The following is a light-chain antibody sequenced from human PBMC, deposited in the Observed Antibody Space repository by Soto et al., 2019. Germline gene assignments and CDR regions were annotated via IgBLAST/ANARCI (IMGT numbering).Light chain of an antibody. Sequence: QSVLTQPASVSGSPGQSITISCTGTSRDVGAYNYVSWFQQHPAKAPKLIIYEVSSRPSGVSNRFSGSKSGNTASLTISGLRTEDEADYFCSSYATNRDVLFGGGTKVTVL. J-gene: IGLJ2*01. V-gene: IGLV2-14*01. CDR3: SSYATNRDVL. CDR2: EVS. CDR1: SRDVGAYNY.